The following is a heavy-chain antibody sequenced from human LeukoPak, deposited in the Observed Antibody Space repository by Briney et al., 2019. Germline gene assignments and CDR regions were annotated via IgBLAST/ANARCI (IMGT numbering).Heavy chain of an antibody. J-gene: IGHJ4*02. CDR3: ARDILPSYSGYDRTLPDY. V-gene: IGHV1-46*04. Sequence: ASVKVSCKASGYTFTSYYMHWVRQAPGQGLEWMGIINPSGGSTSYAQTLQGRVTMTRDTSTSTVYMELSSLRSEDTAVYYCARDILPSYSGYDRTLPDYWGQGTLVTVSS. CDR2: INPSGGST. CDR1: GYTFTSYY. D-gene: IGHD5-12*01.